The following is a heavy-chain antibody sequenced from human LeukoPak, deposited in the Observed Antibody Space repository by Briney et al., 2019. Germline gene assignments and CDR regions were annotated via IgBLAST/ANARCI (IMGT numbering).Heavy chain of an antibody. V-gene: IGHV1-24*01. CDR2: FDPEDGET. Sequence: ASVKVSCKVSGYTLTELSMHWVRQAPGKGLEWMGGFDPEDGETIYAQKFQGTVTMTEDTSTDTAYMELSSLRSEDTAVYYCATFYSNYPHADYWGQGTLVTVSS. J-gene: IGHJ4*02. D-gene: IGHD4-11*01. CDR3: ATFYSNYPHADY. CDR1: GYTLTELS.